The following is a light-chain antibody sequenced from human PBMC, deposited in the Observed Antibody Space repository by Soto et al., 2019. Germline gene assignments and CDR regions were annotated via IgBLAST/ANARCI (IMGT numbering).Light chain of an antibody. CDR1: SSDVGGYKY. V-gene: IGLV2-14*01. Sequence: QSALTQPASVSGSPGQSITISCTGTSSDVGGYKYVSWYQQHPGKAPKLMIYDVSNRPSGVSNRFSGSKSVNTASLTISGLQAEDEADYYCTSYTSGSTLVVFGGGTKVTVL. J-gene: IGLJ2*01. CDR2: DVS. CDR3: TSYTSGSTLVV.